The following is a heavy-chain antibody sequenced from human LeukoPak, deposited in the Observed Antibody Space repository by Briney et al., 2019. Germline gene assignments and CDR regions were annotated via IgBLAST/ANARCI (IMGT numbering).Heavy chain of an antibody. D-gene: IGHD3-10*01. J-gene: IGHJ4*02. CDR3: AREVWFGEYYFDY. CDR2: IIPIFGTA. CDR1: GGTFSSYA. V-gene: IGHV1-69*13. Sequence: SVKVSCKASGGTFSSYAISWVRQAPGQGLEWMGGIIPIFGTANYAQKFQGRVTITADESTSTAYMELSRLRSDDTAVYYCAREVWFGEYYFDYWGQGTLVTVSS.